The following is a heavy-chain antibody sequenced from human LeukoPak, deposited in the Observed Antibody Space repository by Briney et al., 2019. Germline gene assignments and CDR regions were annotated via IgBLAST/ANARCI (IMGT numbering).Heavy chain of an antibody. CDR3: TREGSLRYSSGADLDY. V-gene: IGHV3-49*03. J-gene: IGHJ4*02. Sequence: GGSLRLSCTASGFIFGDYAMSWFRQAPGKGLEWVGFIRSKAYGGTTEYAASVKGRFTISRDDSKSIAYLQMNSLKTEDTAVYYCTREGSLRYSSGADLDYWGQGTLVTVSS. CDR1: GFIFGDYA. D-gene: IGHD6-19*01. CDR2: IRSKAYGGTT.